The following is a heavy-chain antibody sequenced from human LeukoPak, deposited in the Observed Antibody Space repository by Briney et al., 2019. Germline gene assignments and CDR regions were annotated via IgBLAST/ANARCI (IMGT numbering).Heavy chain of an antibody. CDR1: GFTFSSYG. Sequence: GRSLRLSCAASGFTFSSYGMHWVRQAPGKGLEWVAVIWYDGSNKYYADSVEGRFTISRDNSKNTLYLQMNSLRAEDTAVYYCARGVIGYCSSTSCYERDYYYGMDVWGQGTTVTVSS. J-gene: IGHJ6*02. V-gene: IGHV3-33*01. CDR3: ARGVIGYCSSTSCYERDYYYGMDV. CDR2: IWYDGSNK. D-gene: IGHD2-2*01.